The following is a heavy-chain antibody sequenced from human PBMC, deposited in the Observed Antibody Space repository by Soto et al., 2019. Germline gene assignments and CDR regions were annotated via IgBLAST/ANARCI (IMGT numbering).Heavy chain of an antibody. CDR3: VRRGERNTATHLKRPYDS. CDR1: AYTLIDYL. V-gene: IGHV1-2*02. J-gene: IGHJ4*02. D-gene: IGHD3-16*01. CDR2: ISPNNGDR. Sequence: GGSGKVACNPSAYTLIDYLIHWVRHAPGQGLELMGWISPNNGDRISAQKFQGRFTMTMATSINTAYVELSSLRSDDMAVYYCVRRGERNTATHLKRPYDSWAQGTLHATSS.